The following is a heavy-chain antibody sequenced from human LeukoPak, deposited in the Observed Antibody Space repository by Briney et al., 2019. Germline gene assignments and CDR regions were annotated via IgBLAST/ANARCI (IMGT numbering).Heavy chain of an antibody. CDR3: MNPNHYGSGR. V-gene: IGHV3-64D*06. Sequence: GGSLRLSCSVSGFSFSSYVLHWVRQAPGKGLESASGISQNGDNTYYADSVKGRFTISKDNSENTLYLQMKSLRPEDTAVYYCMNPNHYGSGRWGQGTLVTVSS. D-gene: IGHD3-10*01. J-gene: IGHJ4*02. CDR1: GFSFSSYV. CDR2: ISQNGDNT.